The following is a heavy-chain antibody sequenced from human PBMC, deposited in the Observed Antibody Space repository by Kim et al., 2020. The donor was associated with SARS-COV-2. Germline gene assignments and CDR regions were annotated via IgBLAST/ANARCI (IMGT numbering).Heavy chain of an antibody. CDR3: ARAWSQNFDY. CDR1: GYTFTSYW. Sequence: ASVKVSCKASGYTFTSYWIHWVRQAPGQGLEWMGMVNPSGGTRYAQNFQGRVTTTSDTSTNTAYMELTSLTSDDTAVYYCARAWSQNFDYWGQGTLVTVSS. CDR2: VNPSGGT. V-gene: IGHV1-46*01. J-gene: IGHJ4*02. D-gene: IGHD3-3*01.